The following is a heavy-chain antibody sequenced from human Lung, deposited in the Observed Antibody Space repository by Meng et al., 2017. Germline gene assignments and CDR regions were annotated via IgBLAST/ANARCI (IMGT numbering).Heavy chain of an antibody. Sequence: QGQLQQWGAGLLKPSAHLSLTCVVSGGSFSDYYGSWIRQPPGKGLEWIGEINHSGSTNYNPSLESRATISVDTSQNNLSLKLSSVTAADSAVYYCARGPTTMAHDFDYWGQGTLVTVSS. V-gene: IGHV4-34*01. J-gene: IGHJ4*02. CDR2: INHSGST. CDR3: ARGPTTMAHDFDY. D-gene: IGHD4-11*01. CDR1: GGSFSDYY.